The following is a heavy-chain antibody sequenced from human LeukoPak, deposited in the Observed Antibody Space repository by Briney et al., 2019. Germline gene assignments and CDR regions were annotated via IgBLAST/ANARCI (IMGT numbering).Heavy chain of an antibody. J-gene: IGHJ3*02. CDR2: IYYSGST. D-gene: IGHD3-22*01. CDR1: GGSISSYY. CDR3: AREYYYDSSGYYPPHAFDT. V-gene: IGHV4-59*01. Sequence: SETLSLTCTVSGGSISSYYWSWIRQPPGKGLEWIGYIYYSGSTNYNPSLKSRVTISVDTSKNQFSLKLSSVTAADTAVYYCAREYYYDSSGYYPPHAFDTWGQGTMVTVSS.